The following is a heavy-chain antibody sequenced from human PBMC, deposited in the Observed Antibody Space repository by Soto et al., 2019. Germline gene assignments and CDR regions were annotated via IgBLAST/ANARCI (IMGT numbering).Heavy chain of an antibody. J-gene: IGHJ4*02. D-gene: IGHD4-17*01. CDR3: AKVARRTTVTTWAFFDY. V-gene: IGHV3-9*01. CDR1: GFTFDDYA. Sequence: GGSLRLSCAASGFTFDDYAMHWVRQAPGKGLEWVSGISWNSGSIGYADSVKGRFTISRDNAKNSLYLQMNSLRAEDTALYYCAKVARRTTVTTWAFFDYWGQGTLVTVSS. CDR2: ISWNSGSI.